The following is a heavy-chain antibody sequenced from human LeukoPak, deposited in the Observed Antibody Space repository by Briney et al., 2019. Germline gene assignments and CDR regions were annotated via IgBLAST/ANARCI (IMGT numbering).Heavy chain of an antibody. CDR2: IYYNRGT. Sequence: SETLSLTCTVSSDSISNSAYHWGWIRQPPGRGLEWIGTIYYNRGTYYNPSLKSRVTISVDTSKNQFSLKLSSVTAADTAVYYCARRNNYFDYWGQGTLVTVSS. J-gene: IGHJ4*02. CDR3: ARRNNYFDY. V-gene: IGHV4-39*01. CDR1: SDSISNSAYH.